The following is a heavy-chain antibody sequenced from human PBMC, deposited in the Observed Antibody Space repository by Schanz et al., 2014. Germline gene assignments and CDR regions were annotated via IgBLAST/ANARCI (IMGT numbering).Heavy chain of an antibody. Sequence: EVQLVESGGGLIQPGGSLRLSCAVSGFTVNTNYMSWVRQAPGKGLEWISSMYINSGSTQYADSVKGRFTISRDNAKNSLYLQMNSLRTEDTAFYYCAKDFRSSSWSLQFDYWGQGSLVTVS. CDR1: GFTVNTNY. CDR2: MYINSGST. V-gene: IGHV3-53*01. D-gene: IGHD6-13*01. J-gene: IGHJ4*02. CDR3: AKDFRSSSWSLQFDY.